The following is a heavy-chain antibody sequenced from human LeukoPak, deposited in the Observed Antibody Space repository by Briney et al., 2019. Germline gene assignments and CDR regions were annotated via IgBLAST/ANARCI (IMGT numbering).Heavy chain of an antibody. Sequence: ASVTVSCKASGYTFTSYGISWVRQAPGQGLEWMGWISAYNGNTNYAQKLQGRVTMTTDTSTSTAYMELRSLRSDDTAVYYCAREKKPDFWSLAPSDAFDIWGQGTMVTVSS. D-gene: IGHD3-3*01. CDR1: GYTFTSYG. V-gene: IGHV1-18*01. CDR2: ISAYNGNT. J-gene: IGHJ3*02. CDR3: AREKKPDFWSLAPSDAFDI.